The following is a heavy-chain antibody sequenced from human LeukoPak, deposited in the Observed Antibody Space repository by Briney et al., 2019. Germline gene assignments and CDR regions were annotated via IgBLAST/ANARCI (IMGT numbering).Heavy chain of an antibody. CDR3: AIHSPRVTIFGAYWDV. D-gene: IGHD3-3*01. CDR2: IIPIFGTA. J-gene: IGHJ6*04. CDR1: GSTFSSYA. V-gene: IGHV1-69*01. Sequence: SVKVSCKASGSTFSSYAISWVRQAPGQGLEWMGGIIPIFGTANYAQKFQGRVTITADESTSTAYMELSSLRSEDTAVYYCAIHSPRVTIFGAYWDVWGKGTTVTVSS.